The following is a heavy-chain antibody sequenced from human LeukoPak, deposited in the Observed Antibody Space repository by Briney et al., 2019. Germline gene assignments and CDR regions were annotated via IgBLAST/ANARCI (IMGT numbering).Heavy chain of an antibody. CDR3: VRGWSSVSYYLQY. V-gene: IGHV3-23*01. D-gene: IGHD6-13*01. Sequence: GGSLRLSCETSGFTFNNYAVSWVRQAPGKGLEWVSSISGGGTTYYADSVKGRFTISRDSSQNTLYLQMNSLRAEDAAVYFCVRGWSSVSYYLQYWGQGTLVTVSS. J-gene: IGHJ4*02. CDR2: ISGGGTT. CDR1: GFTFNNYA.